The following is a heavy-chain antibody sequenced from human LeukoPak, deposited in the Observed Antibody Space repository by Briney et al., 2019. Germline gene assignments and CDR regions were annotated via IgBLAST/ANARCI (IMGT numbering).Heavy chain of an antibody. CDR2: INPNSGGT. J-gene: IGHJ5*02. V-gene: IGHV1-2*02. D-gene: IGHD6-19*01. Sequence: ASVKVSCKASGYTFTGYYMHWVRQAPGQGLEWMGWINPNSGGTNYAQKFQGRVTMTRDTSISTAYMELSRLRSDDTAVHYCARAYSSGWGNWFDPWGQGTLVTVSS. CDR3: ARAYSSGWGNWFDP. CDR1: GYTFTGYY.